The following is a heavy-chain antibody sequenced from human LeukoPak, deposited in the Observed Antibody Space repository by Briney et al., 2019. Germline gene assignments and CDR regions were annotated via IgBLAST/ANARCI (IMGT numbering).Heavy chain of an antibody. CDR3: AKGLVETVMVGFDY. CDR2: TSYDGTNK. D-gene: IGHD5-18*01. V-gene: IGHV3-30*18. J-gene: IGHJ4*02. Sequence: PGGSLRLSCAASGFTFSSYGMHWVRQAPGKGLEWVAVTSYDGTNKDYAESVKGRFTISRDNSKNTLYLQMNSLRAEDTAVYYCAKGLVETVMVGFDYWGQGTLVIVSS. CDR1: GFTFSSYG.